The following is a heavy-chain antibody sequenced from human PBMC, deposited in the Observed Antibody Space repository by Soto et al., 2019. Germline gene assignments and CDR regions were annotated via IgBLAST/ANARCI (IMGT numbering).Heavy chain of an antibody. J-gene: IGHJ4*02. CDR3: ARGSFGYDILTGYYRMGYYFDY. D-gene: IGHD3-9*01. Sequence: SSETLSLTCAVYGGSFSGYYWSWIRQPPGKGLEWIGEINHSGSTNYNPSLKSRVTISVDTSKNQFSLKLSSVTAADTAVYYCARGSFGYDILTGYYRMGYYFDYWGQGTLVTVSS. V-gene: IGHV4-34*01. CDR2: INHSGST. CDR1: GGSFSGYY.